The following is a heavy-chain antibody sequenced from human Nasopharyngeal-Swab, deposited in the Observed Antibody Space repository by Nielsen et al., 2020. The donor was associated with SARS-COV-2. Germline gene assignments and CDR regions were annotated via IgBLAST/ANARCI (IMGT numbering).Heavy chain of an antibody. CDR2: IYSGGGT. CDR3: ARDKIAVGENVYYYYYGMDV. Sequence: GESLKISCAASGFTVSSNYMSWVRQAPGKGLEWVSVIYSGGGTYYADSVKGRFTISRDNSKNTLYLQMNSLRAEDTAVYYCARDKIAVGENVYYYYYGMDVWGQGTTVTVSS. V-gene: IGHV3-53*01. D-gene: IGHD6-19*01. J-gene: IGHJ6*02. CDR1: GFTVSSNY.